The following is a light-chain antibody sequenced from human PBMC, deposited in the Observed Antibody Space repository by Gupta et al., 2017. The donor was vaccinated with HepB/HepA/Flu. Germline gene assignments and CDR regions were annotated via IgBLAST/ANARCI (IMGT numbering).Light chain of an antibody. Sequence: QSVLTQPPSASGTPGQRVAISCSGSSSNIGSNTVNWYQQLPGTAPKLRSYSNNQRPSGVPDRFSGSKSGTSASLAISGLQSEDEGEYDCAVWDDSLIGLVVGGGTKLTVL. V-gene: IGLV1-44*01. J-gene: IGLJ2*01. CDR1: SSNIGSNT. CDR2: SNN. CDR3: AVWDDSLIGLV.